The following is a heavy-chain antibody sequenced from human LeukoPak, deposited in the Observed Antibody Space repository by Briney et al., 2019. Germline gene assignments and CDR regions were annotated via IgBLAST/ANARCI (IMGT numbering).Heavy chain of an antibody. V-gene: IGHV4-39*01. CDR2: IYYSGST. J-gene: IGHJ4*02. Sequence: PSETLSLTCTVSGGSISSSSYYWGWIRQPPGKGLEWIGSIYYSGSTYYNPSLKSRVTISVDKSKNQFSLKLSSVTAADTAVYYCARRVGYDILTGYYQSFDYWGQGTLVTVSS. CDR3: ARRVGYDILTGYYQSFDY. CDR1: GGSISSSSYY. D-gene: IGHD3-9*01.